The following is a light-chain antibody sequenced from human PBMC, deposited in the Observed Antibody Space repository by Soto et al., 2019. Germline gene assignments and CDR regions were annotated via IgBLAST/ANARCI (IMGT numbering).Light chain of an antibody. V-gene: IGLV2-14*01. CDR1: SSDVGGYNY. J-gene: IGLJ1*01. CDR3: SSYTSSSALYV. Sequence: QSVLTQPASVSGSPGQSITISCTGTSSDVGGYNYVSWYQHHPGKAPKLMIYEVSNRPSGVSNRFSGSKSGNTASLTISGLQAEYEADYYCSSYTSSSALYVFGTGTKVTVL. CDR2: EVS.